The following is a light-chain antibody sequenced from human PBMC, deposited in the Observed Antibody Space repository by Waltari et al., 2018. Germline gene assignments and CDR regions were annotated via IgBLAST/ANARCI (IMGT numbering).Light chain of an antibody. CDR3: SSYTSSSTLV. CDR2: EVS. V-gene: IGLV2-14*01. CDR1: SSDVGGYNY. Sequence: QSALTQPASVSGSPGQSITISCTGTSSDVGGYNYVSWYQQPPGKAPKLMIYEVSNRPSGVSNRFCGSKSGNTASLTISGLQAEDEADYYCSSYTSSSTLVFGGGTKLTVL. J-gene: IGLJ3*02.